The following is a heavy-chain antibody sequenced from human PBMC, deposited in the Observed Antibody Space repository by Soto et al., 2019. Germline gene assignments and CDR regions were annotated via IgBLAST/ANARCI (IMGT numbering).Heavy chain of an antibody. V-gene: IGHV3-74*01. CDR1: GFTFSSYW. J-gene: IGHJ4*02. D-gene: IGHD2-8*02. CDR3: ARDVGRVTSSGN. Sequence: PGGSLRLSCAASGFTFSSYWMHWVRQAPGKGLVWVSRINSDGSIRNYADSVKGRFTVSRDNAKNTLYLQMNSLRAEDTAVYYCARDVGRVTSSGNWGQGTLVTVSS. CDR2: INSDGSIR.